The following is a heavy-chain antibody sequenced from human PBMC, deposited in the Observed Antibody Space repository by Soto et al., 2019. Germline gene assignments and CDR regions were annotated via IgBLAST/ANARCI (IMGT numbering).Heavy chain of an antibody. J-gene: IGHJ4*02. CDR2: IIQDGTT. Sequence: EVQLLESGGGLVQPGGSLRPSCAASGFTFSTYSMAWVRQAPGRGPEWVSGIIQDGTTHYADSVKGRFTISRDNSRSSVCLQMITLRGEDTAVYYCAKDMRPDGVWDFDYWGQGTLVTVSS. V-gene: IGHV3-23*01. D-gene: IGHD4-17*01. CDR1: GFTFSTYS. CDR3: AKDMRPDGVWDFDY.